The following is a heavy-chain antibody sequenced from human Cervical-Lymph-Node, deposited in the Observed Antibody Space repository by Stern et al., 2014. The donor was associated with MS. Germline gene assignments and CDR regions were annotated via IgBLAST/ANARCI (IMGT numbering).Heavy chain of an antibody. D-gene: IGHD4-17*01. CDR2: IVPLFVKP. CDR1: GGTFSNYA. V-gene: IGHV1-69*01. CDR3: ASPLTATSVPFGYYGMDV. J-gene: IGHJ6*02. Sequence: VQSGAEVKKPGSSVKVSCKASGGTFSNYATSWVRQAPGQGLERMGGIVPLFVKPNYAQKFQGRVTITADESTSTAYMDLSSLRSEDTAVYYCASPLTATSVPFGYYGMDVWGQGTTVTVS.